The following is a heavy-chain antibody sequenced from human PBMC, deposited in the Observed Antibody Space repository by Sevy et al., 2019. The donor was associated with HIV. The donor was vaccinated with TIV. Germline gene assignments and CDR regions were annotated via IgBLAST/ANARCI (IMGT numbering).Heavy chain of an antibody. CDR3: ATTKDYYDTSGYPFDS. Sequence: ASVKVSCKDSGYTLTELSMHWVRQAPGKGLEWMGTFDPEEDEKIYAQKFQGRVTMTEDTSTDTAYLELSRLRSEDTAVYYCATTKDYYDTSGYPFDSWGQGTLVTVSS. CDR1: GYTLTELS. V-gene: IGHV1-24*01. CDR2: FDPEEDEK. J-gene: IGHJ4*02. D-gene: IGHD3-22*01.